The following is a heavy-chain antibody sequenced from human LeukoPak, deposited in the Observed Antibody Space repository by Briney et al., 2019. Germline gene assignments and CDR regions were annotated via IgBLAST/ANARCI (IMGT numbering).Heavy chain of an antibody. Sequence: SETLSLTCTVSGYSISSGYYWGWIRQPPGKGLEWIGSICHSGSTYYNPSLKSRVTISVDTSKNQFSLKLSSVTAADTAVYYCARAIEVGAMTPFDYWGQGTLVTVSS. CDR1: GYSISSGYY. CDR2: ICHSGST. J-gene: IGHJ4*02. D-gene: IGHD1-26*01. CDR3: ARAIEVGAMTPFDY. V-gene: IGHV4-38-2*02.